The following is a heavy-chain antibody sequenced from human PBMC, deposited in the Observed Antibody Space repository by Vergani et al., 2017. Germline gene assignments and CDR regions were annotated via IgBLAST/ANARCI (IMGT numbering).Heavy chain of an antibody. CDR3: ARAYYDFWSGYHTSDYYYYGMDV. CDR1: GYTFTSYG. D-gene: IGHD3-3*01. V-gene: IGHV1-18*01. CDR2: ISAYNGHT. Sequence: QVQLVQSGAEVKTPGASVKVSCKASGYTFTSYGISGVRQAPGQGLEWMGWISAYNGHTNYAQKLQGRVNMTKDTSTSTAYMELRSLRSDDTAVYYCARAYYDFWSGYHTSDYYYYGMDVWGQGP. J-gene: IGHJ6*02.